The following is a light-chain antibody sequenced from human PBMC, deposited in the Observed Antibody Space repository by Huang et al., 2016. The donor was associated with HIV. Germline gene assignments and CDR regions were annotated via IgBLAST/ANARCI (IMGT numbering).Light chain of an antibody. CDR1: QSLSPSF. CDR3: HQYGTSPYT. V-gene: IGKV3-20*01. J-gene: IGKJ2*01. CDR2: AAA. Sequence: EVLLTQSPGTLSSSPGERVTVSCRASQSLSPSFVAWYQQRPGQAPRLLLYAAATRASGIPDRFSGSGSGTDFTLTINRLEPSDFALYYCHQYGTSPYTFGQGTNLDVK.